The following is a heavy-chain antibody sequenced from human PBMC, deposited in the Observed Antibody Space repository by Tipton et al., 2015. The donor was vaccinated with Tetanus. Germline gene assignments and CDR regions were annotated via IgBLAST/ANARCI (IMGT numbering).Heavy chain of an antibody. Sequence: QSGPEVKKPGASVKVSCKASGYTFGSNAIHWVRQAPGQRLEWMGWINAGNGGTKYSQKLQGRVTITTDTSASTVYMEVSSLRSEDTAVYYCAGGNGNEVVFAATLEIDSWGQGTLVTVSS. D-gene: IGHD2-15*01. CDR1: GYTFGSNA. CDR3: AGGNGNEVVFAATLEIDS. CDR2: INAGNGGT. J-gene: IGHJ4*02. V-gene: IGHV1-3*01.